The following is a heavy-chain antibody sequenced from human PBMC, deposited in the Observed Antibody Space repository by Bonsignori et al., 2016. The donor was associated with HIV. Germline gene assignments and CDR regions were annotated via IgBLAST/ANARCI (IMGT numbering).Heavy chain of an antibody. CDR2: IYSGGST. CDR3: ARDSDYDLAFDI. J-gene: IGHJ3*02. D-gene: IGHD5-12*01. Sequence: WIRQPPGKGLEWVSVIYSGGSTYYADSVKGRFTISRDNSKNTLYLQMDSLRAEDTAVYYCARDSDYDLAFDIWGQGTMVTVSS. V-gene: IGHV3-66*01.